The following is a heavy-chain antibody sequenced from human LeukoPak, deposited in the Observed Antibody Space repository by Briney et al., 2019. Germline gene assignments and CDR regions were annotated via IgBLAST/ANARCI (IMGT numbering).Heavy chain of an antibody. Sequence: ASVKVSCKASGYTFTSYDINWVRQATGQGLEWMGWMNPNSGNTPYAQNLQGRVTMTRNTSISTAYMELSSLRSEDPAVYYCARAQYSTYYYYYMDVWGKGTTVTVSS. CDR2: MNPNSGNT. D-gene: IGHD6-6*01. V-gene: IGHV1-8*01. CDR3: ARAQYSTYYYYYMDV. J-gene: IGHJ6*03. CDR1: GYTFTSYD.